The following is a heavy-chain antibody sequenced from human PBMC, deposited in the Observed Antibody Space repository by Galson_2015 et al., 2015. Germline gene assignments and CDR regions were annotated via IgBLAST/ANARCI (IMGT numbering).Heavy chain of an antibody. CDR1: GFTFSSYA. CDR2: ISGSGGST. CDR3: AKDRGRIAVAGDYFDY. Sequence: SLRLSCATSGFTFSSYAMSWVRQAPGKGLEWVSAISGSGGSTYYADSVKGRFTISRDNSKNTLYLQMNSLRAEDTAVYYCAKDRGRIAVAGDYFDYWGQGTLVTVSS. J-gene: IGHJ4*02. D-gene: IGHD6-19*01. V-gene: IGHV3-23*01.